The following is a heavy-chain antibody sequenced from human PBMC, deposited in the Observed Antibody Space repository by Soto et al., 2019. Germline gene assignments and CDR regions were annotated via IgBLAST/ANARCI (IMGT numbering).Heavy chain of an antibody. D-gene: IGHD5-18*01. CDR2: ISGSGGST. CDR1: GFTFSSYA. J-gene: IGHJ5*02. Sequence: PGGSLRFSCAASGFTFSSYAMSWVRQAPGKGLEWVSAISGSGGSTYYADSVKGRFTISRDNSKNTLYLQMNSLRAEDTAVYYCAKDKGYSYGYGYNWFDPWGQGTLVTVSS. V-gene: IGHV3-23*01. CDR3: AKDKGYSYGYGYNWFDP.